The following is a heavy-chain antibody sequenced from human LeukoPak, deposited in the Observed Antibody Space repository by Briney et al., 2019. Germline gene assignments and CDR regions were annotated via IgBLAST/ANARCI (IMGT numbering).Heavy chain of an antibody. CDR3: ARTETYGDYGYFDY. CDR1: GFTFSTYA. V-gene: IGHV3-30*04. CDR2: ISYDGRNK. J-gene: IGHJ4*02. D-gene: IGHD4-17*01. Sequence: PGRSLRLSCAVSGFTFSTYAMHWVRQAPGKGLEWVAFISYDGRNKYYADSVKGRFTISRDNSKNTLYLQMNSLRAEDTAVYYCARTETYGDYGYFDYWGQGTLVTVSS.